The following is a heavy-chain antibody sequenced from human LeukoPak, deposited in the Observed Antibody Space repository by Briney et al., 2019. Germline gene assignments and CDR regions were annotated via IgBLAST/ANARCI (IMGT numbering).Heavy chain of an antibody. CDR2: FYYSGGT. CDR1: GGSISSYY. D-gene: IGHD6-19*01. Sequence: SSETLSLTCTVSGGSISSYYWSWIRQPPGKGLEYIGYFYYSGGTNYNPSLKSRVTISVDTSKNQFSLKLNSVTAADTAVYYCARDLKMGYSSGRYSWGTGSSNDYWGQGTLVTVSS. V-gene: IGHV4-59*01. CDR3: ARDLKMGYSSGRYSWGTGSSNDY. J-gene: IGHJ4*01.